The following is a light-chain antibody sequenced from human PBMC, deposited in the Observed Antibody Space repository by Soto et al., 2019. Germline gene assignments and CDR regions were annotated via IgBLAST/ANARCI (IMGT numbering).Light chain of an antibody. J-gene: IGKJ1*01. CDR1: QSISSW. V-gene: IGKV1-5*03. CDR2: KAS. CDR3: QQYNTYSGA. Sequence: SGGSGDPVGCRASQSISSWLAWYQQKPGKAPKLLIYKASSLDTGVPSRFSGSGSGTEFTLTISSLQPDDFAIYYCQQYNTYSGAFGQGTKVDIK.